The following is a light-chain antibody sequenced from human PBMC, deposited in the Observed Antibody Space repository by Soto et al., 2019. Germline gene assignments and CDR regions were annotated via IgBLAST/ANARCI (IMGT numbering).Light chain of an antibody. J-gene: IGKJ1*01. CDR3: QQYHNRPPWT. Sequence: IVRTQSPATLSVSPGERATLSCRSSQSVDTNLAWYQQKPGQAPRLLIYGASTRAIGIPARFSGSGSGTEFTLTISSLQSEDFAVYYCQQYHNRPPWTFGQGTKVDIK. CDR1: QSVDTN. V-gene: IGKV3-15*01. CDR2: GAS.